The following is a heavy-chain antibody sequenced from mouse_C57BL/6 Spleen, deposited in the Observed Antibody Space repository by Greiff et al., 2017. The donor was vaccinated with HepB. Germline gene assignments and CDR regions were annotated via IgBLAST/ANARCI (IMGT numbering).Heavy chain of an antibody. D-gene: IGHD1-1*01. V-gene: IGHV1-15*01. Sequence: QVQLQQSGAELVRPGASVTLSCKASGYTFTDYEMHWVKQTPVHGLEWIGAIDPETGGTAYNQKFKGKALLTADKSSSTAYMELRSLTSEDSAVYYCTRYDGSSFRYFDVWGTGTTVTVSS. CDR3: TRYDGSSFRYFDV. J-gene: IGHJ1*03. CDR1: GYTFTDYE. CDR2: IDPETGGT.